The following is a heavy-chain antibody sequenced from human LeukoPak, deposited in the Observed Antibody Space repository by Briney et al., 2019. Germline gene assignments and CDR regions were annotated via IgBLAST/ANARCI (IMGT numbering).Heavy chain of an antibody. Sequence: SGTLSLTCTVSGGTISSYYWNWIRQPPGKGLEWIGYIHYSGSTKYNPSLKSRVTISVDTSKNQFSLKLSSVTAADTAVYCCARWYSSGWAFDYWGQGTLVTVSS. CDR2: IHYSGST. CDR3: ARWYSSGWAFDY. J-gene: IGHJ4*02. CDR1: GGTISSYY. D-gene: IGHD6-19*01. V-gene: IGHV4-59*08.